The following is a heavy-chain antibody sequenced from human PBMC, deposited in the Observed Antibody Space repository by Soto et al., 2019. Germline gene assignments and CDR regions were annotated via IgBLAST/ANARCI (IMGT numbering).Heavy chain of an antibody. J-gene: IGHJ4*02. D-gene: IGHD6-19*01. CDR2: ISSREVTV. Sequence: VQLVESGGGLVQPGGSLRLSCTASGFTFSDSWMTWVRQAPGKGLECLSYISSREVTVYYADSVKGRFTISRDNTKNSLYLQMTTLRDEDTAVYYCARVSASGWHVNGRDYFDSWGQGTLVTVSS. V-gene: IGHV3-11*01. CDR3: ARVSASGWHVNGRDYFDS. CDR1: GFTFSDSW.